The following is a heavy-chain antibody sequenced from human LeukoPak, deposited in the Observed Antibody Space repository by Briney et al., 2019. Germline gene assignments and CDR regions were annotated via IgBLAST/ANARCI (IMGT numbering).Heavy chain of an antibody. CDR2: ISNSDDNT. CDR1: GFTFSSYA. D-gene: IGHD1-26*01. Sequence: GGSLRLSCAVSGFTFSSYAMSWVRQAPGKGLEWVSTISNSDDNTYYADSVKGRFTISRDSSKNTLYLQMGSLRAEDMAVYYCARLAGGSYSDYWGQGTLVTVSS. CDR3: ARLAGGSYSDY. V-gene: IGHV3-23*01. J-gene: IGHJ4*02.